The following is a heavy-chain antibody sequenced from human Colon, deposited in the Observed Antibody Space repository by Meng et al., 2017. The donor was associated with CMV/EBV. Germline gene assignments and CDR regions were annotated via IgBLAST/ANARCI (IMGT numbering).Heavy chain of an antibody. J-gene: IGHJ4*02. V-gene: IGHV2-5*02. Sequence: QITLKESGPTLVKPXXXXTXTCTFSGFSFSTSKAGVGWIRLPPGKALEWLALIYWDDDTRYNPSLKTRLTITKDTSKNQVILTMTKMDPADTATYFCVHRSYSGQDDYWGQGALVTVSS. CDR2: IYWDDDT. CDR1: GFSFSTSKAG. D-gene: IGHD5-12*01. CDR3: VHRSYSGQDDY.